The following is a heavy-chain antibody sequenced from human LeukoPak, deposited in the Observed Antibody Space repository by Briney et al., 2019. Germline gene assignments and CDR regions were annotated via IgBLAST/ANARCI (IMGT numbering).Heavy chain of an antibody. CDR2: INAGNGNT. CDR3: ASADYGDY. J-gene: IGHJ4*02. Sequence: ASVKLSCKASGYSFTSYAMHWVRQAPGQRLEWMGWINAGNGNTKYLQKFQDRVTFTRDTSASTAYMELSSLRSEDTAVYYCASADYGDYWGQGTLVTVSS. V-gene: IGHV1-3*01. CDR1: GYSFTSYA.